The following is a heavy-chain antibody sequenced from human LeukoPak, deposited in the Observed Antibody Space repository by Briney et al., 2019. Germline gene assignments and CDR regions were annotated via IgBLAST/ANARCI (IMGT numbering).Heavy chain of an antibody. CDR2: ITASSGTT. V-gene: IGHV3-23*01. D-gene: IGHD6-19*01. CDR1: GFTFRSFG. CDR3: SNALRHDCGWYYQH. Sequence: GGSLRLSCAASGFTFRSFGMTWVRQAPGKGLEWVSGITASSGTTYYADSVKGRFTISRDNSTNTLYLQMNSLKAEDTAVYYCSNALRHDCGWYYQHWGQGTLVTVSS. J-gene: IGHJ1*01.